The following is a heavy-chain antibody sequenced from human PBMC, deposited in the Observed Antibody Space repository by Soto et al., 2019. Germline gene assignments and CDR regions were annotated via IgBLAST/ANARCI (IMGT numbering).Heavy chain of an antibody. V-gene: IGHV1-3*05. CDR3: ARVGGWLFPAY. CDR2: INAGNGNT. Sequence: QVQLVQSGAEEKKPGASVKVSCKASGYTFTSYAMHWVRQAPGQRLEWMGWINAGNGNTKYSQKLQGRVTITRDTSARTADMELSSLRSEDTAVYYCARVGGWLFPAYLGQGTLVTVSS. D-gene: IGHD3-22*01. J-gene: IGHJ4*02. CDR1: GYTFTSYA.